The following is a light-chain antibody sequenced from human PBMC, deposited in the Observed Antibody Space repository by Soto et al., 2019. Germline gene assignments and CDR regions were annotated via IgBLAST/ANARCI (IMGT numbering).Light chain of an antibody. CDR3: QHYNSYSEA. J-gene: IGKJ1*01. CDR2: KAS. Sequence: DTQMTQSPSTLSGSVEERVTITCRASQTIGSCWAWYQRRPGKAPKLLIYKASTLNSWCPSRFSGSGSGTEFTLTIRSLQPDDFATYDSQHYNSYSEAFGQGTKVDIK. V-gene: IGKV1-5*03. CDR1: QTIGSC.